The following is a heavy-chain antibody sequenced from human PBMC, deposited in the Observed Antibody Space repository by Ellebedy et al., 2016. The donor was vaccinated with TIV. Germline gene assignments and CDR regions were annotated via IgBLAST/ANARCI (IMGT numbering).Heavy chain of an antibody. D-gene: IGHD1-26*01. Sequence: PGGSLRLSCAASGFTFSSYWMSWVRQAPGKGLEWVANIKQDGSEKYSVDSVKGRFTISRDNAKNSLYLQMNSLRAEDTAVYYCARDLRRIVGATTLDYWGQGTLVTVSS. CDR1: GFTFSSYW. CDR2: IKQDGSEK. V-gene: IGHV3-7*01. J-gene: IGHJ4*02. CDR3: ARDLRRIVGATTLDY.